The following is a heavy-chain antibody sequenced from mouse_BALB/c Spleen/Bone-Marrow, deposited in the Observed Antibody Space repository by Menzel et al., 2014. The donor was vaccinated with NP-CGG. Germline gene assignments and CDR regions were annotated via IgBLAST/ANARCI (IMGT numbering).Heavy chain of an antibody. J-gene: IGHJ2*01. CDR3: PRYGNYYFDS. V-gene: IGHV1S81*02. Sequence: QVQLQQSGAELVKPGSPVKLSCTASSYTFTSYYMYWVKQRPGQGLEWTGEINPSNGGTNFNEKFKSKATLTVDKSSSTAYMQLSSLTSEDSAVYYCPRYGNYYFDSWGQGTTLTVSS. CDR1: SYTFTSYY. D-gene: IGHD2-1*01. CDR2: INPSNGGT.